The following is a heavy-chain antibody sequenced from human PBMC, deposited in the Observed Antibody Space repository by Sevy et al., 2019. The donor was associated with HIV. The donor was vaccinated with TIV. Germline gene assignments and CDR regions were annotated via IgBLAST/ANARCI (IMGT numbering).Heavy chain of an antibody. J-gene: IGHJ4*02. D-gene: IGHD2-15*01. CDR3: ARDRPIVVVVAATTIFDY. CDR1: GYTFTSYG. CDR2: ISAYNGNT. V-gene: IGHV1-18*01. Sequence: ASVKVSCKASGYTFTSYGISWVRQAPGQGLEWMGWISAYNGNTNYAQKLQGSVTMTTDTSTSTAYMELRSLRSDDTAVYYCARDRPIVVVVAATTIFDYWGQGTLVTVSS.